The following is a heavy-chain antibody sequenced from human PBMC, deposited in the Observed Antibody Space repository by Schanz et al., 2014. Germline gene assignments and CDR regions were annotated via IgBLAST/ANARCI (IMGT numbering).Heavy chain of an antibody. CDR1: GASIRNGPYY. V-gene: IGHV4-31*03. J-gene: IGHJ4*02. Sequence: QLELQESGPGLVKPSETLSLTCTVSGASIRNGPYYWTWIRQHPGKGLEWIGYIYFSGATYINPSLESRVIISVDTSETRFSLKLTSVTAADTAVYYCARGRHLGGPPYFDYWGRGSLVSVSS. D-gene: IGHD3-16*01. CDR3: ARGRHLGGPPYFDY. CDR2: IYFSGAT.